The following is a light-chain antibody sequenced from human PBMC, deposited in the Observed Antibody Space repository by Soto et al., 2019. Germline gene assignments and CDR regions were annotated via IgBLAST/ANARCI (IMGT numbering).Light chain of an antibody. Sequence: IPMPQSPSSLSASVGDRVTITCRASQSISSFLNWYQQKPGKAPKVLTYAASRLESGVPSRFSGSGSGTDFTLTISSLQPEDYATYYCQQSYSTPPRYTFCQVTKVDIK. V-gene: IGKV1-39*01. J-gene: IGKJ2*01. CDR2: AAS. CDR1: QSISSF. CDR3: QQSYSTPPRYT.